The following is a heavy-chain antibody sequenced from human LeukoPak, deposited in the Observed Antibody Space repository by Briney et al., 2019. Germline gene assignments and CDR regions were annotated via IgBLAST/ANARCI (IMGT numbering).Heavy chain of an antibody. CDR3: ARDPLGTRPGFDY. CDR1: GFTFSSYG. J-gene: IGHJ4*02. V-gene: IGHV3-30*03. CDR2: ISYDGSNK. Sequence: PGGSLRFSCAASGFTFSSYGMHWVRQAPGKGLEWVAVISYDGSNKYYADSVKGRFTISRDNSKNTLYLQMNSLRAEDTAVYYCARDPLGTRPGFDYWGQGTLVTVSS. D-gene: IGHD1-1*01.